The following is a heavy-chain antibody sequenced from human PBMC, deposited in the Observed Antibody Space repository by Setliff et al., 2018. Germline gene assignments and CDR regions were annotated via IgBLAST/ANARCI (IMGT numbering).Heavy chain of an antibody. D-gene: IGHD6-6*01. J-gene: IGHJ4*02. CDR3: ARGRNVAARLFDS. CDR2: IYDSGKT. CDR1: GDSISSFSYY. V-gene: IGHV4-39*01. Sequence: LSLTCTVPGDSISSFSYYWGWIRQPPGKGLEWIGTIYDSGKTYYNPSLKSRVTISVDTSKNQFSLKLNSVTAADTGVYYCARGRNVAARLFDSWGQGILVTSPQ.